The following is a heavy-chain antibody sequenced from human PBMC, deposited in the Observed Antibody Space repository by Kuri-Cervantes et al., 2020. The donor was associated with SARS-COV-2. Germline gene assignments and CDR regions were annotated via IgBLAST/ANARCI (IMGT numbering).Heavy chain of an antibody. D-gene: IGHD2-2*02. CDR2: ISSSSSSTI. CDR1: GFTFSSYS. V-gene: IGHV3-48*01. J-gene: IGHJ4*02. CDR3: ASPEVAIRG. Sequence: GESLKISCAASGFTFSSYSMNWVRQAPGKGLEWVSYISSSSSSTIYYADSVKGRFTISRDNAKNSLYLQMNSLRAEDTAVYYCASPEVAIRGWGQGTLVTVSS.